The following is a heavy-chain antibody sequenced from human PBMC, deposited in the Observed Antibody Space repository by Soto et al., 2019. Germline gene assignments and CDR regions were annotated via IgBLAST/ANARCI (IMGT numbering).Heavy chain of an antibody. CDR2: IYYSGST. V-gene: IGHV4-39*07. CDR1: GGSISSSSYY. Sequence: SETLSLTCTVYGGSISSSSYYWGWIRQPPGKGLEWIGSIYYSGSTYYNPSLKSRVTISVDKSKKQFSLKLSSVTAAETAVYYCARADYGSGSYYFDYWGQGTLVTVSS. CDR3: ARADYGSGSYYFDY. J-gene: IGHJ4*02. D-gene: IGHD3-10*01.